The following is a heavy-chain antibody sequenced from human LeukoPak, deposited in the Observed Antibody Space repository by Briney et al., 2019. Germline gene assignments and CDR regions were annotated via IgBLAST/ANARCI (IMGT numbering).Heavy chain of an antibody. CDR1: GFTFSSYG. CDR2: ISYDGSNK. CDR3: AKEGTAGPAENFDY. V-gene: IGHV3-30*18. Sequence: GGSLRLSCAASGFTFSSYGMHWVRQAPGKGLEWVAVISYDGSNKYYADSVKGRFTISRDNSKNTLYLQMNSLRAEDTAVYYCAKEGTAGPAENFDYWGQGTLVTVSS. D-gene: IGHD2-2*01. J-gene: IGHJ4*02.